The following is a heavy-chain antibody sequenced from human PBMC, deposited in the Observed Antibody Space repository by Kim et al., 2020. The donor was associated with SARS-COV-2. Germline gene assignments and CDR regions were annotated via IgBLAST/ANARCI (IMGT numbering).Heavy chain of an antibody. D-gene: IGHD3-10*01. Sequence: ADSVKGRFTISRDNSKNTLYLQMNSLRAEDTAVYYCAGVRITMVRGAMTDWGQGTLVTVSS. CDR3: AGVRITMVRGAMTD. J-gene: IGHJ4*02. V-gene: IGHV3-30*01.